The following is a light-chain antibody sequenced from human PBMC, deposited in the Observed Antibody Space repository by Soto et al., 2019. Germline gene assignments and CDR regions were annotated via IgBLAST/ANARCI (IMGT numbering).Light chain of an antibody. J-gene: IGLJ2*01. V-gene: IGLV4-69*01. CDR3: PTWNTGCSVV. CDR1: SGHSSYA. Sequence: QLVLTQSPSASASLGASVKLTCTLSSGHSSYAIAWHQQQPEKGPRYLMKVNSDGSHNKGDGIHDRFSGYSSGAERYLTISILQYEEADDYYWPTWNTGCSVVFGGGTKLTVL. CDR2: VNSDGSH.